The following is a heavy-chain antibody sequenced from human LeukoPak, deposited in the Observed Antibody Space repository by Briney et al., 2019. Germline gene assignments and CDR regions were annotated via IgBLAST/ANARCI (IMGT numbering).Heavy chain of an antibody. V-gene: IGHV4-30-2*01. D-gene: IGHD2-2*01. CDR1: GGSISSGGYS. Sequence: SETLSLTCAVSGGSISSGGYSWSWIRQPPGKGLKWIGYIYHSGSTYYNPSLKSRVTISVDRSKNQFSLKLSSVTAADTAVYYCARVEVPSSFDYWGQGTLVTVSS. CDR3: ARVEVPSSFDY. J-gene: IGHJ4*02. CDR2: IYHSGST.